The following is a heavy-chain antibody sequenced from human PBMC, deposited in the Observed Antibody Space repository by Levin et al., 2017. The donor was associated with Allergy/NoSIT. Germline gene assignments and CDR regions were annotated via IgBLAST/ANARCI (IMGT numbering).Heavy chain of an antibody. CDR2: IIWNSETM. J-gene: IGHJ6*02. CDR3: AKDIYLGQWAAQYVMYV. V-gene: IGHV3-9*01. CDR1: GFTFEDYA. D-gene: IGHD1-26*01. Sequence: GGSLRLSCAASGFTFEDYAMHWVRQAPGKGLEWISGIIWNSETMGYADSVKGRFTISRDNAEKSLYLQMNSLRPEDTAVYYCAKDIYLGQWAAQYVMYVWGQGTAVTVSS.